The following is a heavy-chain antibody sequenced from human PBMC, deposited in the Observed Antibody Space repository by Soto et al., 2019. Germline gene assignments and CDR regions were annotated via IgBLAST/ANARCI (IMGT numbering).Heavy chain of an antibody. D-gene: IGHD3-22*01. J-gene: IGHJ4*02. CDR3: ARLGGYYQAFDQ. CDR2: IYYSGTT. CDR1: GGSMNTDY. Sequence: PSETLPLTCTVSGGSMNTDYRSWFLQPPGKGLEWLGYIYYSGTTTYSPSLKSRVTIAVDTSKNQFSLKLNSVTAADTAVYYCARLGGYYQAFDQWGQGSLVAVS. V-gene: IGHV4-59*08.